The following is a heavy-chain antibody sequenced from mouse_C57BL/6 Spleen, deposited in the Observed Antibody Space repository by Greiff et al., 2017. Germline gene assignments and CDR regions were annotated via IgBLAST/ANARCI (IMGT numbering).Heavy chain of an antibody. J-gene: IGHJ4*01. V-gene: IGHV1-81*01. CDR3: ARRAAQAMDY. CDR1: GYTFTSYG. D-gene: IGHD3-2*02. CDR2: IYPRSGNT. Sequence: QVQLKESGAELARPGASVKLSCKASGYTFTSYGISWVKQRTGQGLEWIGEIYPRSGNTYYNEKFKGKATLTADKSSSTAYMELRSLTSEDSAVYFCARRAAQAMDYWGQGTSVTVSS.